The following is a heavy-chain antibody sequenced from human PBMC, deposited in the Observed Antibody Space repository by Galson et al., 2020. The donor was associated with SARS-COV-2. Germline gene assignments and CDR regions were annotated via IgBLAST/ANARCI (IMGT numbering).Heavy chain of an antibody. V-gene: IGHV7-4-1*02. CDR1: GYTFTSYA. Sequence: ASVKVSCKASGYTFTSYAMNWVRQAPGQGLEWMGWINTNTGNPTYAQGFTGRFVFSLDTSVSTAYLQISSLKAEDTAVYYCARDCSGGSLHRGDEGNAFDIWGQGTMVTVSS. D-gene: IGHD2-15*01. CDR2: INTNTGNP. CDR3: ARDCSGGSLHRGDEGNAFDI. J-gene: IGHJ3*02.